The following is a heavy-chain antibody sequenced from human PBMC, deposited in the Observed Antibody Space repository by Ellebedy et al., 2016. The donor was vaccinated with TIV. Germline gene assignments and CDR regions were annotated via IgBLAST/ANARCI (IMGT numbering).Heavy chain of an antibody. D-gene: IGHD2-21*01. CDR3: AKARGSSVIDYNYYGMDV. J-gene: IGHJ6*02. Sequence: GGSLRLXCAASGFTFRNFGMQWVRQAPGKGLEWVALISHDAIDKYYTESVKGRFSVSRDNSGNTLYLQMNSLRAEDTAVYYCAKARGSSVIDYNYYGMDVWGQGTTVTVSS. CDR1: GFTFRNFG. CDR2: ISHDAIDK. V-gene: IGHV3-30*18.